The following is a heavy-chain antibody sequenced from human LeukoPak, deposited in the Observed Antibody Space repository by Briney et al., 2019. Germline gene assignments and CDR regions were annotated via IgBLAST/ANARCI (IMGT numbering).Heavy chain of an antibody. V-gene: IGHV3-23*01. J-gene: IGHJ4*02. CDR1: GFTFSSYA. CDR3: AKGGYTSHYDY. Sequence: GGSLRLSCAASGFTFSSYAMTWVRQAPGKGLQWVSTIRATAGTTYYADSVQGRFTISRDNSKNTVFLQMSSLRAEDTAVYYCAKGGYTSHYDYWGQGTLVTVSS. CDR2: IRATAGTT. D-gene: IGHD5-12*01.